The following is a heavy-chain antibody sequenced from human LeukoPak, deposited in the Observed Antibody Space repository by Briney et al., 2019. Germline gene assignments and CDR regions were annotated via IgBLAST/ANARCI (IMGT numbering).Heavy chain of an antibody. CDR3: ARSRPYYDILTGYFHYYYGMDV. CDR1: GFTVSSNY. D-gene: IGHD3-9*01. Sequence: GGSLRLSCAASGFTVSSNYMSWVRQAPGKGLEWVSVIYSGGSTYYADSVKGRFTISRDNSKNTLYLQMNSLRAEDTAVYYCARSRPYYDILTGYFHYYYGMDVWGQGTTVTVSS. V-gene: IGHV3-53*01. CDR2: IYSGGST. J-gene: IGHJ6*02.